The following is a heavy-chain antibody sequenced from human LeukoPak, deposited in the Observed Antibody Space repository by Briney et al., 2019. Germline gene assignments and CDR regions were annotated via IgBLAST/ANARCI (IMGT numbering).Heavy chain of an antibody. CDR1: GGSISSGGYY. CDR3: ARGGYYGPGTPPLHYYYYYGMDV. J-gene: IGHJ6*02. V-gene: IGHV4-31*03. D-gene: IGHD3-10*01. CDR2: IYYSGST. Sequence: SETLSLTCTVSGGSISSGGYYWSWIRQHPGKGLEWIGYIYYSGSTYYNPSLKSRVTISVDTSKNQFSLKLSSVTAADTAVYYCARGGYYGPGTPPLHYYYYYGMDVWGQGTTVTVSS.